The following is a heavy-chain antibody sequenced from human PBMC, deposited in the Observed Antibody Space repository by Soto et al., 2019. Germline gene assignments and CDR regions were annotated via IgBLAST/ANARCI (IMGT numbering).Heavy chain of an antibody. D-gene: IGHD3-9*01. J-gene: IGHJ4*02. V-gene: IGHV4-34*01. CDR3: ERGGPHTGDWSFDT. CDR2: INHSGST. Sequence: SETLSLTCAVYGGSFSGYYWSWIRQPPGKGLEWIGEINHSGSTNYNPSLKSRVTISVDTSKNQFSLKLSSVTAADTAVYYCERGGPHTGDWSFDTWGKETLLTVPS. CDR1: GGSFSGYY.